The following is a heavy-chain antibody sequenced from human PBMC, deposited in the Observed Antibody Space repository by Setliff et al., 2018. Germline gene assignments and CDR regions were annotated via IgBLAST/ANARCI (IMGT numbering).Heavy chain of an antibody. D-gene: IGHD6-6*01. CDR1: GYTFTSYA. J-gene: IGHJ4*02. CDR3: APSHQYSSSPFDY. CDR2: ISAYNGNT. Sequence: ASVKVSCKASGYTFTSYAMNWVRQAPGQGLEWMGWISAYNGNTNYAQKFQGRVTITADKSTSTAYMELSSLRSEDTAVYYCAPSHQYSSSPFDYWGQGTLVTVSS. V-gene: IGHV1-18*01.